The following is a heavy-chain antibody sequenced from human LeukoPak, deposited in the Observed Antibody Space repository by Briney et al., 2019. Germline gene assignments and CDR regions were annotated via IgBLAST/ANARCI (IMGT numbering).Heavy chain of an antibody. CDR3: ARDYYEGYYHGLDV. V-gene: IGHV4-34*01. Sequence: SETLSLTCTVSGGSISSYYWNWIRQSPRKGLEWIGEITHSGNAYYNPSLKSRVTISIDTSKHHFSLKVNSVTAADTAVYYCARDYYEGYYHGLDVWGQGTTVIVSS. D-gene: IGHD3-3*01. J-gene: IGHJ6*02. CDR1: GGSISSYY. CDR2: ITHSGNA.